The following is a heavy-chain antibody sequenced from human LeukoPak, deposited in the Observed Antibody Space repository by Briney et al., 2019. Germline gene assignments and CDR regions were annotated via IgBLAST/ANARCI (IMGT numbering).Heavy chain of an antibody. V-gene: IGHV3-74*01. CDR1: GFTFSSHW. CDR2: INTDGTST. CDR3: TKVFSSVSFDY. D-gene: IGHD3-22*01. J-gene: IGHJ4*02. Sequence: GGSLRLSCVASGFTFSSHWMHWVRQAPGKGLVWVSQINTDGTSTTYADFVKGRFTISRDNAKKTLYLQMNYLRADDTAVYYCTKVFSSVSFDYWGQGSLVTVSS.